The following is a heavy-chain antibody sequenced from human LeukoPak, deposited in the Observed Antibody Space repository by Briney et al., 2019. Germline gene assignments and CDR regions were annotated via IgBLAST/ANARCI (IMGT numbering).Heavy chain of an antibody. CDR2: IYHSGST. J-gene: IGHJ4*02. CDR3: ARWDYGSGSYKWDY. CDR1: GFTFSSYSM. V-gene: IGHV4-4*02. D-gene: IGHD3-10*01. Sequence: GSLRLSCAASGFTFSSYSMNWVRQAPGKGLEWIGEIYHSGSTNYNPSLKSRVTISVDKSKNQFSLKLSSVTAADTAVYYCARWDYGSGSYKWDYWGQGTLVTVSS.